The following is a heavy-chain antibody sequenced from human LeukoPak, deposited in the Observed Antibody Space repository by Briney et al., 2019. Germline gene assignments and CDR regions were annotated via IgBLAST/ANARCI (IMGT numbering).Heavy chain of an antibody. CDR1: GFTFSSYG. D-gene: IGHD6-19*01. J-gene: IGHJ4*02. CDR2: IWYDGSNK. CDR3: AKDPHQRIAVAGHFDY. Sequence: GGSLRLSCAASGFTFSSYGMHWVRQAPGKGLEWVAVIWYDGSNKNYADSVKGRFTISRDNSKNTLYLQMNSLRVEDTAVYYCAKDPHQRIAVAGHFDYWGQGTLVTVSS. V-gene: IGHV3-33*06.